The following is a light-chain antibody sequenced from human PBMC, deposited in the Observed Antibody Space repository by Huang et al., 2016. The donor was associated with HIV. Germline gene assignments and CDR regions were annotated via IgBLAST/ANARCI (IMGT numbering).Light chain of an antibody. CDR3: QQRYNWPLT. CDR1: QSVRNY. V-gene: IGKV3-11*01. J-gene: IGKJ4*01. CDR2: DAS. Sequence: EIVLTQSPASLALSPGERATLSCRASQSVRNYLAWYQQKPGQAPRLLIFDASNRATDIPARFSGSGSGTDFTLTISSLEPEDFAVYYCQQRYNWPLTFGGGTKVVIK.